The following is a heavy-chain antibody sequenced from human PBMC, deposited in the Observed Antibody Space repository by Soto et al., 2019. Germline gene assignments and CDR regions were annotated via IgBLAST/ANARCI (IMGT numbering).Heavy chain of an antibody. CDR2: ITPYNGNA. CDR1: GYTVTGYY. CDR3: ARARMYSGAYHAY. Sequence: SVRMYGGGAGYTVTGYYMHWVRRATGQGLEWMGWITPYNGNANYAQKYQDRRTVTTDTSTNTAYLELRSLRSDDTAVYFCARARMYSGAYHAYWGKGTSVPVSS. D-gene: IGHD1-26*01. V-gene: IGHV1-18*04. J-gene: IGHJ4*02.